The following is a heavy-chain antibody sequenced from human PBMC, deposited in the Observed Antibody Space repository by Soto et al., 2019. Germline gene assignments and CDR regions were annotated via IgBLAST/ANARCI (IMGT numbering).Heavy chain of an antibody. D-gene: IGHD6-19*01. CDR1: GGSISSSNW. Sequence: QVQLQESGPGLVKPSGTLSLTCAVSGGSISSSNWWSWVRQPPGKGLEWIGEIYHSGSTNYNPSLKSRVTISVDKSTNQFSLKLSSVTAADTAVYYCARGHSDRYSSGSPFDPWGQGTLVTVSS. CDR2: IYHSGST. V-gene: IGHV4-4*02. J-gene: IGHJ5*02. CDR3: ARGHSDRYSSGSPFDP.